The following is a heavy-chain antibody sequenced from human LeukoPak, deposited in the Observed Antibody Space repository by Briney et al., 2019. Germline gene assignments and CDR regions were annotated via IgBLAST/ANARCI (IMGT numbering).Heavy chain of an antibody. J-gene: IGHJ1*01. CDR1: GGSISSGGYY. CDR2: IYHSGST. V-gene: IGHV4-30-2*01. Sequence: SQTLSLTCTVSGGSISSGGYYWSWIRQPPGKGLEWIGYIYHSGSTYYNPSLKSRVTISVDRSKNQFSLKLSSVTAADTAVYYCARGSYWQYFQHWGQGTLVTVSS. CDR3: ARGSYWQYFQH. D-gene: IGHD1-26*01.